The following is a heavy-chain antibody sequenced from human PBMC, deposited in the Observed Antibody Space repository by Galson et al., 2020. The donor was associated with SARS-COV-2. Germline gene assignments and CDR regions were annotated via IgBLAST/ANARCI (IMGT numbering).Heavy chain of an antibody. CDR1: GSMSKYY. CDR2: IYYSGGT. V-gene: IGHV4-59*01. D-gene: IGHD1-1*01. CDR3: ARVGGNDGWNWFDP. Sequence: SETLSLTCSVSGSMSKYYWSWIRQSPGKGLEWIGNIYYSGGTKYNPSLKSRVSMSVDTSENQFSLKLNSVTAADTAVYYCARVGGNDGWNWFDPWGQGTLVTVSS. J-gene: IGHJ5*02.